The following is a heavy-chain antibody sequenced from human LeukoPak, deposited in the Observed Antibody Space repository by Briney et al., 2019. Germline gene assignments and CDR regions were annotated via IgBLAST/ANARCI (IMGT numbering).Heavy chain of an antibody. CDR3: AREWYSSGHKAPEYFQH. CDR1: GYTFTSYY. J-gene: IGHJ1*01. D-gene: IGHD6-19*01. Sequence: ASVKVSCKASGYTFTSYYMHWVRQAPGQGLEWMGIINPSGGSTSYAQKFQGRVTKTRDTSTSTVYMELSRLRSEDTAVYYCAREWYSSGHKAPEYFQHWGQGTLVTVSS. CDR2: INPSGGST. V-gene: IGHV1-46*01.